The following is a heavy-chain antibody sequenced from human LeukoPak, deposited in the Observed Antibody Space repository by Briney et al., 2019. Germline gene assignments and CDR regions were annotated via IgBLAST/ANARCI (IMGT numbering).Heavy chain of an antibody. Sequence: SETLSLTCTVSGGSISSYYWSWIRQPPGKGLEWIGYIYYSGSTNYNPSLKSRVTISVDTSKNQFSLKLSSVTAADTAVYYCARGLPVFGVVTGYYYYYYYMDVWGQGTMVTVSS. CDR3: ARGLPVFGVVTGYYYYYYYMDV. CDR2: IYYSGST. D-gene: IGHD3-3*01. V-gene: IGHV4-59*01. J-gene: IGHJ6*03. CDR1: GGSISSYY.